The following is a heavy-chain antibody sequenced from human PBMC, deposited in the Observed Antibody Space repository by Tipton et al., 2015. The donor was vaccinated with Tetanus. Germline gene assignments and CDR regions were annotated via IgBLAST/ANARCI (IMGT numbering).Heavy chain of an antibody. D-gene: IGHD2-2*01. CDR1: GFDFMGYG. J-gene: IGHJ4*02. CDR2: IWFDGSRT. Sequence: RSLRLSCRASGFDFMGYGMHWVRRAPGKGLEWVAAIWFDGSRTEYADSVKGRFTISRDNSNGMVYLEMGSLRDEDTAVFYCARDSTYLFDYWGQGTLVTVSS. CDR3: ARDSTYLFDY. V-gene: IGHV3-33*01.